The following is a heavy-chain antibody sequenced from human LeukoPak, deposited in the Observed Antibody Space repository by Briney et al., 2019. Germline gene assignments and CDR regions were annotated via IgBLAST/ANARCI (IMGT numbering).Heavy chain of an antibody. CDR1: GFTFSSYA. CDR2: ISGSGGST. D-gene: IGHD5-18*01. Sequence: GGSLRLSCAASGFTFSSYAMSWVRQAPGKGLEWVSAISGSGGSTYYADYVKGRFTISRDNSKNTLYLQMNSLRAEDTAVYYCAKIYSPPNWFDPWGQGTLVTVSS. V-gene: IGHV3-23*01. J-gene: IGHJ5*02. CDR3: AKIYSPPNWFDP.